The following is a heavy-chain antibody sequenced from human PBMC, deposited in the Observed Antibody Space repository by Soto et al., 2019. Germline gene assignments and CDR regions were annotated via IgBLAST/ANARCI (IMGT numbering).Heavy chain of an antibody. CDR1: GFTFSSYW. D-gene: IGHD3-22*01. CDR3: ARDVTYYYDSAPV. J-gene: IGHJ6*02. Sequence: GGSLRLSCAASGFTFSSYWMSWVRQAPGKGLEWVANIKQDGSEKYYVDSVKGRFTISRDNAKNSLYLQMNSLRAEDTAVYYCARDVTYYYDSAPVWGQGTTVTVSS. CDR2: IKQDGSEK. V-gene: IGHV3-7*05.